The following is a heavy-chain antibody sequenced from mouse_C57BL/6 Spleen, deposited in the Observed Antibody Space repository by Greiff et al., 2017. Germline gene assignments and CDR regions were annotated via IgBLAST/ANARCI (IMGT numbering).Heavy chain of an antibody. CDR1: GYSITSGYY. V-gene: IGHV3-6*01. J-gene: IGHJ4*01. CDR2: ISYDGSN. CDR3: ARGEPYYYAMDY. Sequence: EVKLLESGPGLVKPSQSLSLSCSVTGYSITSGYYWNWIRQFPGNKLEWMGYISYDGSNNYNPSLKNRISITRDTSKNQFFLKLNSVTTEDTATYYCARGEPYYYAMDYWGQGTSVTVSS.